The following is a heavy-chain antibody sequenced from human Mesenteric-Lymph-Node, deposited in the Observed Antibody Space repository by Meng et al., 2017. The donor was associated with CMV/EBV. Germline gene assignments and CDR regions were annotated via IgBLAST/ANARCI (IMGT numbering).Heavy chain of an antibody. CDR3: AKSRSSTPGIVDD. V-gene: IGHV4-61*08. CDR2: IYGTGIT. D-gene: IGHD2/OR15-2a*01. CDR1: GVSVTRGAYH. Sequence: QVQVQESGPGLVTPSETLSLTCIVSGVSVTRGAYHWRWIRQSPGKGLEWIGYIYGTGITIYNPSLKSRVTILLETSKNQFSLKLNSVTTADTAVYYCAKSRSSTPGIVDDWGQGTLVTVSS. J-gene: IGHJ4*02.